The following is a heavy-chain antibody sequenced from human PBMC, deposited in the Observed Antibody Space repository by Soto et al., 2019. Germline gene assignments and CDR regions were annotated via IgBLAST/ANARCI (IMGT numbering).Heavy chain of an antibody. CDR1: GFTFSSYA. J-gene: IGHJ4*02. Sequence: GGSLRLSCAASGFTFSSYAMSWVRQAPGKGLEWVSTISAGGGSTYYAGSVKGRFTISRDNSNNTLYLQMNSLRAEDTAVYYCAKGFGGTCEWQYFAYWGQGTLVSVSS. D-gene: IGHD3-10*01. CDR3: AKGFGGTCEWQYFAY. CDR2: ISAGGGST. V-gene: IGHV3-23*01.